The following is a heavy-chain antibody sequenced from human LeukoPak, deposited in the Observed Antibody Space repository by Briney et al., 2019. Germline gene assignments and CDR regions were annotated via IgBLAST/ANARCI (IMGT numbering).Heavy chain of an antibody. CDR2: INPNSGGT. J-gene: IGHJ4*02. CDR3: ARDRYPIFHCTNGVCTFWY. D-gene: IGHD2-8*01. CDR1: GYTFTGYY. V-gene: IGHV1-2*06. Sequence: ASVKVSCKASGYTFTGYYMHWVRQAPGQGLEWMGRINPNSGGTNYAQKFQGRVTMTRDTSISTAYMELSRLRSDDTAVYYCARDRYPIFHCTNGVCTFWYWGQGTLVTVSS.